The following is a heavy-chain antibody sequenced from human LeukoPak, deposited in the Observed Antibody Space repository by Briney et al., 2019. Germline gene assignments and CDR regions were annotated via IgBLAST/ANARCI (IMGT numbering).Heavy chain of an antibody. CDR2: INPNSGGT. CDR1: GYTFTGYY. J-gene: IGHJ4*02. Sequence: ASVKVSCKASGYTFTGYYMHWVRQAPGQGLEWMGWINPNSGGTNYAQKFQGRVTMNRDTSISTAYMELSRLRSDDTAVYYCAREEGSTSCYGYLGQGTLVTVSS. V-gene: IGHV1-2*02. D-gene: IGHD2-2*01. CDR3: AREEGSTSCYGY.